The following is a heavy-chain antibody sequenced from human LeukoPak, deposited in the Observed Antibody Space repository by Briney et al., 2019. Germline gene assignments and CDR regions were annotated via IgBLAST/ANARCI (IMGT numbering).Heavy chain of an antibody. CDR3: ARDGMTYGRHFDY. Sequence: GGSLRLSCAASGFTFTNYWMHWVRHVSGKGLVWVSRINSDGSGTRYADFVKGRFTISRDNAKSTVYLQMNSLRTDDTAVYYCARDGMTYGRHFDYGGQGILVTVSS. D-gene: IGHD3-10*01. J-gene: IGHJ4*02. V-gene: IGHV3-74*01. CDR1: GFTFTNYW. CDR2: INSDGSGT.